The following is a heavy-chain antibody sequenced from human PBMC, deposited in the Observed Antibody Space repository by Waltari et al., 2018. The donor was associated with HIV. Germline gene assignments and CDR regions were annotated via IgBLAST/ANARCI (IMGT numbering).Heavy chain of an antibody. Sequence: QVQLVQSGVEVKKPGASVKVSCKASVYTFTHYGISWVRQAPGQGLEWMGWISTYDTNTNYAQKLQDRVTLTTDTSTGTAYMELASLRSDDTAVYYCARDRWFGESHYYYYYGMDVWGQGTTVTVSS. J-gene: IGHJ6*02. D-gene: IGHD3-10*01. CDR1: VYTFTHYG. CDR3: ARDRWFGESHYYYYYGMDV. V-gene: IGHV1-18*01. CDR2: ISTYDTNT.